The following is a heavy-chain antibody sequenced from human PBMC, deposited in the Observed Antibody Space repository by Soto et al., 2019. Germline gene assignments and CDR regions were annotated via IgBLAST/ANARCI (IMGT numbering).Heavy chain of an antibody. CDR1: GFTFSTYW. CDR2: IKSTIDGGTT. J-gene: IGHJ4*01. CDR3: TTDSYSTIIIVRFDY. V-gene: IGHV3-15*07. Sequence: PGGSLRLSCAASGFTFSTYWMNWVRQAPGKGLEWVGRIKSTIDGGTTDYAEPVKGRFAISRDDSNNMVYLQMNSLKIEDTAVYYCTTDSYSTIIIVRFDYWGHGTLVTVSS. D-gene: IGHD3-22*01.